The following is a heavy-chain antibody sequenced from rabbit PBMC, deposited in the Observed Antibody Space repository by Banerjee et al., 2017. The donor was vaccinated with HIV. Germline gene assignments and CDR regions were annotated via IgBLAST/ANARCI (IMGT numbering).Heavy chain of an antibody. J-gene: IGHJ4*01. CDR3: ARNYDL. V-gene: IGHV1S40*01. D-gene: IGHD2-1*01. CDR1: GFSFSSSVY. CDR2: TYAGSGTT. Sequence: QSLEESGGDLVKPGASLTLTCTASGFSFSSSVYMCWVRQAPGKGLKLIACTYAGSGTTYYATWAKGRFTISKTSSTTVTLQMTSLTAADTATYFCARNYDLWGPGTLVTVS.